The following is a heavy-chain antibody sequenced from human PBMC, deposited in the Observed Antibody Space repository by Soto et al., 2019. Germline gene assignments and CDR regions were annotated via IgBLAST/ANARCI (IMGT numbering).Heavy chain of an antibody. D-gene: IGHD3-16*01. Sequence: QVQLQEAGPGLVKPSQTLSLTCTFSGGPISSGDYYWSWIRPPPGKGLEWIGYIYYSGSTYYNPSLKSRVTISVDTSKNQFSLKLSSVTAADTAVYYCARGGGSDAFDIWGQGTMVTVSS. CDR2: IYYSGST. CDR3: ARGGGSDAFDI. J-gene: IGHJ3*02. V-gene: IGHV4-30-4*01. CDR1: GGPISSGDYY.